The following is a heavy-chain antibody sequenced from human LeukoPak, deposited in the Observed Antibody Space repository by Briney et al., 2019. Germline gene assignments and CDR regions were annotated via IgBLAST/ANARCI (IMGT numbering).Heavy chain of an antibody. Sequence: ASVKVSCKASGYTFIDYYMHWVRQAPGQRLEWMGWINAGNGNTKYSQKFQGRVTITRDTSASTAYMELSSLRSEDTAVYYCATKDCSSTSCYYSSMDVWGQGTTVTVSS. D-gene: IGHD2-2*01. CDR1: GYTFIDYY. CDR2: INAGNGNT. V-gene: IGHV1-3*01. CDR3: ATKDCSSTSCYYSSMDV. J-gene: IGHJ6*02.